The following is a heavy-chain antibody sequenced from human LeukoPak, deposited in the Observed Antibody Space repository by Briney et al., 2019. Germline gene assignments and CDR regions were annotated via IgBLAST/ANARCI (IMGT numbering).Heavy chain of an antibody. CDR1: GYTFTSYG. V-gene: IGHV1-18*01. Sequence: RASVKVSCKASGYTFTSYGISWVRQAPGQGLEWMGWISAYNGNTNYAQKFQGRVTITADKSTSTAYMELSSLRSEDTAVYYCAREAMDDGYFYYYGMGVWGQGTTVTVSS. CDR3: AREAMDDGYFYYYGMGV. D-gene: IGHD5-18*01. CDR2: ISAYNGNT. J-gene: IGHJ6*02.